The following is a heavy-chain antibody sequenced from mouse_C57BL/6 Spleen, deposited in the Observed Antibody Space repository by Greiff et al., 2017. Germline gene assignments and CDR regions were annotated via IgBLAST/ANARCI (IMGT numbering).Heavy chain of an antibody. J-gene: IGHJ2*01. V-gene: IGHV5-9-1*02. CDR3: TRGGYYGSYFDY. D-gene: IGHD1-1*01. Sequence: EVKVEESGEGLVKPGGSLKLSCAASGFTFSSYAMSWVRQTPEKRLEWVAYISSGGDYIYYADTVKGRFTISRDNARNTLYLQMSSLKSEDTAMYYFTRGGYYGSYFDYWGQGTTLTVSS. CDR1: GFTFSSYA. CDR2: ISSGGDYI.